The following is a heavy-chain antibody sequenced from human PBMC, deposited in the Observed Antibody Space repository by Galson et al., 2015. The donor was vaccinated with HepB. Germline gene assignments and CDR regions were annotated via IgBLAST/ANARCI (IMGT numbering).Heavy chain of an antibody. CDR3: ARAPGDFWSGYYPFDAFEI. CDR1: RFTVSSNY. V-gene: IGHV3-53*01. Sequence: SLRLSCAASRFTVSSNYMSWVRQAPGKGLEWVSVIYSGGSTYYADSVKGRFTISRDNSKNTLYLQMNSLRAEDTAVYYCARAPGDFWSGYYPFDAFEIWGQGTMVTVSS. D-gene: IGHD3-3*01. CDR2: IYSGGST. J-gene: IGHJ3*02.